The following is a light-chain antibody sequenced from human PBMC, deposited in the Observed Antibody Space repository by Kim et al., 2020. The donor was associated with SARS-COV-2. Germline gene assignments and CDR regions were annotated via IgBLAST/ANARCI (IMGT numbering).Light chain of an antibody. CDR1: SLGRYY. J-gene: IGLJ1*01. Sequence: ALGQTVRITCQGDSLGRYYASWYQQKPGQAPVVVIYGKNNRPSGIPDRFSGSSSGNTASLTITGAQAEDEADYYCNSRDSSGNHYVFGTGTKVTVL. CDR2: GKN. V-gene: IGLV3-19*01. CDR3: NSRDSSGNHYV.